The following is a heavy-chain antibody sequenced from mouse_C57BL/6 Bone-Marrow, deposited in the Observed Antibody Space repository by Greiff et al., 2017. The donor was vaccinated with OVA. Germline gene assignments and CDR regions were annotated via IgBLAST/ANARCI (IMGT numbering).Heavy chain of an antibody. CDR2: IYPSDSET. Sequence: QLQQPGAELVRPGSSVKLSCKASGYTFTSYWMDWVKQRPGQGLEWIGNIYPSDSETHYNQKFKDKATLTVDKSSSTAYMQLSSLTSEDSAVYYCARDYGSSYGFAYWGQGTLVTVSA. V-gene: IGHV1-61*01. CDR3: ARDYGSSYGFAY. D-gene: IGHD1-1*01. CDR1: GYTFTSYW. J-gene: IGHJ3*01.